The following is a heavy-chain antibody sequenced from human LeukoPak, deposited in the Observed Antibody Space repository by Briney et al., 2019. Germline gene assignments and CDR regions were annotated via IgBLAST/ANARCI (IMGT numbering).Heavy chain of an antibody. CDR3: ARGGSGSYFSWYRWFDP. CDR1: GGSFSGYY. D-gene: IGHD3-10*01. J-gene: IGHJ5*02. CDR2: INHSGST. V-gene: IGHV4-34*01. Sequence: SETLSLTCAVYGGSFSGYYWSWIRQPPGKGLEWIGEINHSGSTNYNPSLKSRVTISVDTSKNQFSLKLSSVTAADTAVYYCARGGSGSYFSWYRWFDPWGQGTLVTVSS.